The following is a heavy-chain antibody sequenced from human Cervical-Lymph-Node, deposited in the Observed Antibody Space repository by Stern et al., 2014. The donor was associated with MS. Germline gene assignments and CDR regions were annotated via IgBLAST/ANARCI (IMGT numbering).Heavy chain of an antibody. Sequence: VQLVQSGGGVVQPGRSLRLSCAASGLTFSTYGMHWVRPAPGKGLEWVAVISYDGSNTYYADSVKGRFTISRDNSKNTLYLQVNSLRAEDTAVYYCAKQPTEMARTNYYHFYAMDVWGQGTTVTVSS. D-gene: IGHD5-24*01. V-gene: IGHV3-30*18. CDR1: GLTFSTYG. CDR2: ISYDGSNT. J-gene: IGHJ6*02. CDR3: AKQPTEMARTNYYHFYAMDV.